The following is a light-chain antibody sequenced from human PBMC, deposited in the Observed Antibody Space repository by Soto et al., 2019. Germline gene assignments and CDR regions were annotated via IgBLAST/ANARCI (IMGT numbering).Light chain of an antibody. CDR1: SSDVGGYNY. V-gene: IGLV2-8*01. CDR2: EVS. J-gene: IGLJ1*01. Sequence: QSALTQPPSASGSPGQSVTISCTGTSSDVGGYNYVSWCQQHPGKPPKLIIYEVSKRPSGVPDRFFGSKSGNTASLTVSGLQAEDEADYYCSSYAGRNNYVFGTGTKVTVL. CDR3: SSYAGRNNYV.